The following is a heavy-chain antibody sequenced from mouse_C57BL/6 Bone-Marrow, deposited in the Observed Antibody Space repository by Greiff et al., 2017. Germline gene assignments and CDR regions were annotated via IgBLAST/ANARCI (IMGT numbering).Heavy chain of an antibody. CDR1: GYAFSSSW. V-gene: IGHV1-82*01. CDR2: IYPGDGDT. Sequence: QVQLKESGPELVKPGASVKISCKASGYAFSSSWMNWVKQRPGKGLEWIGRIYPGDGDTNYNGKFKGKATLTADKSSSTAYMHHGSLTSEASAVYDCAVITTVVATSYWGQGTTLTVSS. D-gene: IGHD1-1*01. J-gene: IGHJ2*01. CDR3: AVITTVVATSY.